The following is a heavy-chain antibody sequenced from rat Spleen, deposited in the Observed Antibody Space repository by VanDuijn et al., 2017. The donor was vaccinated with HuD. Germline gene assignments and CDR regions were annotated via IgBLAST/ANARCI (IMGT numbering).Heavy chain of an antibody. V-gene: IGHV5-29*01. CDR2: ISYDGSST. CDR1: GFTFNNYG. CDR3: ARQGGYNSYVMDA. D-gene: IGHD1-4*01. J-gene: IGHJ4*01. Sequence: EVQLVESGGGLVQPGRSLKLSCEVSGFTFNNYGMAWVRQAPTKGLEWVATISYDGSSTYYRDSVKGRFTISRDNAKSTLYLQMDSLRSEDTATYYCARQGGYNSYVMDAWGQGVMVTVSS.